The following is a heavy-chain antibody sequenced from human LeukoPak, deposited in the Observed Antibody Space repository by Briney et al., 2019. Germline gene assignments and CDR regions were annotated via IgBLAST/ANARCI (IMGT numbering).Heavy chain of an antibody. D-gene: IGHD6-13*01. CDR2: ISYDGSNK. CDR1: GFTFSSYA. CDR3: AREAAAGRDAFDI. V-gene: IGHV3-30-3*01. Sequence: GRSLRLSCAASGFTFSSYAMHWVRQAPGKGLEWVAVISYDGSNKYYADSVKGRFTISRDNSKNTLHLQMNSLRAEDTAVYYCAREAAAGRDAFDIWGQGTMVTVSS. J-gene: IGHJ3*02.